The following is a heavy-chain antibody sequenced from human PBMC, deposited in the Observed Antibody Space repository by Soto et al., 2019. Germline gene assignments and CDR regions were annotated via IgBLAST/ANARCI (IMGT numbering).Heavy chain of an antibody. J-gene: IGHJ4*02. CDR1: GYTFTDYG. D-gene: IGHD1-26*01. V-gene: IGHV1-18*01. CDR2: ISTYNGNT. Sequence: QIHLVQSGAEVKKPGASVKVSCKASGYTFTDYGINWVRQAPGQGLEWMGWISTYNGNTNSAQKLQGRVTMTTDKSTSKAYVELSSLRSDDAAVYYCTGAGSFDYWGQGTLVTVSS. CDR3: TGAGSFDY.